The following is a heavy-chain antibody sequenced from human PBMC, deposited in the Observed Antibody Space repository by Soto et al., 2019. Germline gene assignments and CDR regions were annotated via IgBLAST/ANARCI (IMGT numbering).Heavy chain of an antibody. CDR3: ASGQRFSEWGDP. CDR2: IYSSGNT. V-gene: IGHV4-4*07. CDR1: GGTISGYY. D-gene: IGHD3-3*01. Sequence: SETLSLTCSVSGGTISGYYWTWIRQPAGKGLEWIGRIYSSGNTKYNPSLQSRVTMSLDTSNNQFSLRLTSVTAADTAVYYCASGQRFSEWGDPWGHGTVVPVS. J-gene: IGHJ5*02.